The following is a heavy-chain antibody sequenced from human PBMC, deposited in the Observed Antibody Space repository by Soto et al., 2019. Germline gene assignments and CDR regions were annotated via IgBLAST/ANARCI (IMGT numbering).Heavy chain of an antibody. D-gene: IGHD1-26*01. V-gene: IGHV1-2*02. CDR3: GRGRGGQLVVFY. J-gene: IGHJ4*02. CDR1: GDTFTGHY. Sequence: ASVKVSCKASGDTFTGHYIHWVRQAPGQGPEWMGEIGPANGDTRYGQKFQGRVTMTRDTSITTVYMELNNLRLDDTAIYYCGRGRGGQLVVFYWGQGTPVTVSS. CDR2: IGPANGDT.